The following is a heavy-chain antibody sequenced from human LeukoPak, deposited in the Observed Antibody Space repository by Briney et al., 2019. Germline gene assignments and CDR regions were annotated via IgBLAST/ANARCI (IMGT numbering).Heavy chain of an antibody. D-gene: IGHD2-15*01. V-gene: IGHV1-18*01. Sequence: ASVKLSCKASGYTLTSYGITWVRQAPGQGLEWMGWISPYNGNTDYAQKVQGRLTMTTDTSTSTAYMELRSLRSDDTAVYYCARGGVRDCSGGSCPFNWFDPWGQGTLVTVSS. CDR1: GYTLTSYG. CDR2: ISPYNGNT. J-gene: IGHJ5*02. CDR3: ARGGVRDCSGGSCPFNWFDP.